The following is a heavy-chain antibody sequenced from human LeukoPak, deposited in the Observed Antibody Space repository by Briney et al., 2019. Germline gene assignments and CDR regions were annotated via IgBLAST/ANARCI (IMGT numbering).Heavy chain of an antibody. Sequence: SETLSLTCNVLAGSLKSSNYFWGWIRQPPGKGLEWVGSIYYSGSTSYNPSLKGRGTMSVDTSNTQFSLKLTSATATDTAVYYCVRLFYYDSRGPPSWGQGTLVTVSS. CDR3: VRLFYYDSRGPPS. V-gene: IGHV4-39*01. D-gene: IGHD3-22*01. J-gene: IGHJ5*02. CDR1: AGSLKSSNYF. CDR2: IYYSGST.